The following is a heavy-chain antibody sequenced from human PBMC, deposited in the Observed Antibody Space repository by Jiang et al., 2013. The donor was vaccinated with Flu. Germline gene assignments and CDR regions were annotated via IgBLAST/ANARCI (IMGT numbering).Heavy chain of an antibody. D-gene: IGHD1-26*01. V-gene: IGHV1-69*01. CDR1: GGTFSSYA. Sequence: SCKASGGTFSSYAISWVRQAPGQGLEWMGGIIPIFGTANYAQKFQGRVTITADESTSTAYMELSSLRSEDTAVYYCARGYRSGSYPIGYWGQGTLVTVSS. J-gene: IGHJ4*02. CDR3: ARGYRSGSYPIGY. CDR2: IIPIFGTA.